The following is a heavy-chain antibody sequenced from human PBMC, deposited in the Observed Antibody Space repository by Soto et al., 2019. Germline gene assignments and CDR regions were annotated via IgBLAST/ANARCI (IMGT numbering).Heavy chain of an antibody. CDR1: GDSVSSYSAA. V-gene: IGHV6-1*01. D-gene: IGHD2-15*01. CDR2: TYYRSRWYS. Sequence: PSQTLLLTCAISGDSVSSYSAAWNWIRQSPSRGLEWLGRTYYRSRWYSDYAVSVRSRIDINADTSKNQVSLQLNSVTPEDTAVYYCARSEEDSDYYYYGMDVWGQGTTVTVSS. J-gene: IGHJ6*02. CDR3: ARSEEDSDYYYYGMDV.